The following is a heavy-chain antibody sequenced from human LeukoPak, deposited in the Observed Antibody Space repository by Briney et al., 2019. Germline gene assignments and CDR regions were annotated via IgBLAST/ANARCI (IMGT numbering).Heavy chain of an antibody. CDR2: INPSGGST. J-gene: IGHJ4*02. CDR3: ARDPHDVEMATTNDY. Sequence: ASVKVSCKASGHTFTSYYMHWVRQAPGQGLEWMGIINPSGGSTSYAQKFQGRVTMTRDTSTSTVYMELSSLRSEDTAVYYCARDPHDVEMATTNDYWGQGTLVTVSS. V-gene: IGHV1-46*01. CDR1: GHTFTSYY. D-gene: IGHD5-24*01.